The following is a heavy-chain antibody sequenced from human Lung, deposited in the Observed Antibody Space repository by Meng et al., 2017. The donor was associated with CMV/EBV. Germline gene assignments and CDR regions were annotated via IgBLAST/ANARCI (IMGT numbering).Heavy chain of an antibody. Sequence: EGQLVESGGGLCQPGGSLRLSCEASGFIVSTKYMNWVRQAPGKGLEWVSVIYSGGSTYYTDSVKGRFTISRDNSKNTLYLQMNSLRTEDTAVYYCARGEVPAIIDYWGQGILVTVSS. D-gene: IGHD2-2*01. CDR3: ARGEVPAIIDY. V-gene: IGHV3-66*01. J-gene: IGHJ4*02. CDR1: GFIVSTKY. CDR2: IYSGGST.